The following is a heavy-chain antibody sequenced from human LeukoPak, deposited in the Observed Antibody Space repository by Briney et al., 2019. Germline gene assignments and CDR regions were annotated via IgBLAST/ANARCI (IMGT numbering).Heavy chain of an antibody. CDR3: ARGDYYYYYYMDV. CDR1: GGSISSYY. Sequence: SETLSLTCTVSGGSISSYYWSWIRQPPGKGLEWIGYIYYSGSTNYNPSLKSRVTISVDTSKNQFSLKLNSVTAADTAVYYCARGDYYYYYYMDVWGKGTTDTVSS. J-gene: IGHJ6*03. V-gene: IGHV4-59*01. CDR2: IYYSGST.